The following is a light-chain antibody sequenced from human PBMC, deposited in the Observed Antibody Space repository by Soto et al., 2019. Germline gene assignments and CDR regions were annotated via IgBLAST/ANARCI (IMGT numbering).Light chain of an antibody. J-gene: IGKJ5*01. CDR2: GAS. Sequence: EIVMMPSPGTVFVSAGERAIVSCSTSQSVSSKLAWYQQKPGQAPRLLIYGASTRATGIPARFSGSGSGTEFTLTISSLQSEDFAVYYCQEDNNWPPVTFGQGTRLEIK. CDR1: QSVSSK. V-gene: IGKV3-15*01. CDR3: QEDNNWPPVT.